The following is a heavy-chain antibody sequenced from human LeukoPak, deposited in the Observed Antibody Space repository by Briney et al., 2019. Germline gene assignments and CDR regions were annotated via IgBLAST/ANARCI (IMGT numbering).Heavy chain of an antibody. CDR1: GYTFNSYG. J-gene: IGHJ4*02. CDR3: ARGGLVTTVTYYFDY. Sequence: GASVKVSCKASGYTFNSYGISWVRQAPGQGLEWMGWISAYNGNTNYAQKLQGRVTMTTDTSTSTAYMELRSLRSDDTAVYYCARGGLVTTVTYYFDYWGQGTLVTVSS. V-gene: IGHV1-18*01. D-gene: IGHD4-11*01. CDR2: ISAYNGNT.